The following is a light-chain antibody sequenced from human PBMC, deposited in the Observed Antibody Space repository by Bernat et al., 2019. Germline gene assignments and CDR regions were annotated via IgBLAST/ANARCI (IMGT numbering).Light chain of an antibody. CDR1: QSLVSSDGNTC. Sequence: VVMTQSPLSLPVTLGQPASISCRSSQSLVSSDGNTCLSWFHQRPGQSPRRLIYKVSDRDSGVPDRISGSGSGTGFTLKISRMEAEDVGVYYCLKGIHWPWTFGQGTKVEI. V-gene: IGKV2-30*01. CDR2: KVS. J-gene: IGKJ1*01. CDR3: LKGIHWPWT.